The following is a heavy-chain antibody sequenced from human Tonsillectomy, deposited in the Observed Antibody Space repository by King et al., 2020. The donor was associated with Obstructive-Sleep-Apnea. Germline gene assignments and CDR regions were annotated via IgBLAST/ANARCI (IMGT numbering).Heavy chain of an antibody. V-gene: IGHV4-31*03. CDR2: IYYSGST. J-gene: IGHJ2*01. Sequence: VQLQESGPGLVKPSQTLSLTCTVSGGSISSGGYYWSWIRQHPGKGLEWIGYIYYSGSTYYNPSLKSRVTISVDTSKNQFSLKLSSVTAADTAVYYCAREPDVNPRDGYPTEPWYFDLWGRGTLVTVSS. CDR3: AREPDVNPRDGYPTEPWYFDL. D-gene: IGHD5-24*01. CDR1: GGSISSGGYY.